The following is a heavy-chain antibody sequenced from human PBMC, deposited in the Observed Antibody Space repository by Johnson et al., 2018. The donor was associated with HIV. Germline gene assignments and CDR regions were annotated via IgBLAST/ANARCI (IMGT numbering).Heavy chain of an antibody. V-gene: IGHV3-30*19. CDR1: GFTFNSYG. Sequence: QVQLVESGGRVVQPGRSLRLSCAASGFTFNSYGMHWVRQAPGKGLEWVAVIWYDDSNKYYVDSVKGRFTISRDNSKNTLYLQRNSLRAEDTAVYYCARGGWELPGREAFDFWGQGTMVTVSS. J-gene: IGHJ3*01. CDR3: ARGGWELPGREAFDF. D-gene: IGHD1-26*01. CDR2: IWYDDSNK.